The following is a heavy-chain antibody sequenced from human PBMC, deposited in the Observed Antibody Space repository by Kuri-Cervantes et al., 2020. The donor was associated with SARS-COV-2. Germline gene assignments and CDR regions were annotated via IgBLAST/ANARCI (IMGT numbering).Heavy chain of an antibody. Sequence: LRLSYAAYGGSFSDYYWSWIRQPAGKGLEWIGEINHSGSTNYNPSLKSRVTISVDTSKNQFSLKLSSVTAADTAVYYCATSQKERYYDFWSGYYSHYYGMDVWGQGTTVTVSS. CDR3: ATSQKERYYDFWSGYYSHYYGMDV. CDR2: INHSGST. V-gene: IGHV4-34*01. D-gene: IGHD3-3*01. CDR1: GGSFSDYY. J-gene: IGHJ6*02.